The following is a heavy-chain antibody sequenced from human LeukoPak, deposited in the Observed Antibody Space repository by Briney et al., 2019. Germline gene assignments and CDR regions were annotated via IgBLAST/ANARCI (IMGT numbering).Heavy chain of an antibody. CDR1: GYTFTGYY. CDR3: ARDVGEYCSSTNCYASHY. Sequence: ASVKVSCKASGYTFTGYYIHWVRQAPGQGLEWMGWINPHSGGTNYAQKFQGGVTMARDTSITTAYMELSSLRSDDTAVYYCARDVGEYCSSTNCYASHYWGQGTLVTVSS. V-gene: IGHV1-2*02. D-gene: IGHD2-2*01. CDR2: INPHSGGT. J-gene: IGHJ4*02.